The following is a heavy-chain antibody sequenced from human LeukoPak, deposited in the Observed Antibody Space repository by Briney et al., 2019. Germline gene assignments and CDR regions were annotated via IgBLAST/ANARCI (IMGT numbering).Heavy chain of an antibody. D-gene: IGHD1-1*01. CDR1: RFTFTSSA. V-gene: IGHV1-58*01. J-gene: IGHJ3*02. Sequence: GASVKVSCKASRFTFTSSAVQGVRQARGQRREWIGWIVAGSGNTNYAQKFQERVPITRDMSTSTAYMELSSLRSEDTAVYYCAAQERLGAFDIWGQGPMVTVS. CDR3: AAQERLGAFDI. CDR2: IVAGSGNT.